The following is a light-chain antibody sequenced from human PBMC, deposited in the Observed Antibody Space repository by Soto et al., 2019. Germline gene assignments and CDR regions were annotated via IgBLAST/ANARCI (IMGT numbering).Light chain of an antibody. CDR2: EVS. CDR1: SSDVGGGYNY. Sequence: QSALTQPPSASGSPGQSVTISCTGTSSDVGGGYNYVSWYQQHPGKAPKLMIYEVSKRPSGVPDRFSGPKSGNTASLTVSGLQAEDEADYYCSSYAGSNNLVFGGGTKLTVL. CDR3: SSYAGSNNLV. V-gene: IGLV2-8*01. J-gene: IGLJ2*01.